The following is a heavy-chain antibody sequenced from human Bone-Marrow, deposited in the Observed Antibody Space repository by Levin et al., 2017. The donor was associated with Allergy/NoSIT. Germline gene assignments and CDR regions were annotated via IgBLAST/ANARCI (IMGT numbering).Heavy chain of an antibody. Sequence: GGSLRLSCAASGFIFSSYSMGWVRQAPGKGLEWVSYITTSSSIIKYSDSLKGRFTISRDNAKNSLYLQMNSLRAEDTAVYYCARVGYHNNAMDVWGQGTTVTVSS. CDR1: GFIFSSYS. V-gene: IGHV3-48*01. J-gene: IGHJ6*02. CDR2: ITTSSSII. CDR3: ARVGYHNNAMDV.